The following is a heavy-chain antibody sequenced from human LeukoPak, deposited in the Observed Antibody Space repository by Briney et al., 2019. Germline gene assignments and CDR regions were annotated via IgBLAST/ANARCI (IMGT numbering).Heavy chain of an antibody. Sequence: PGGSLRLSRAASGFTVSTNYMNWVRQAPGKGLEYVSAISSNGGSTYYANSVKGRFTISRDNSKNTLYLQMGSLRAEDMAVYYCARARWLQLRDAFDIWGQGTMVTVSS. D-gene: IGHD5-24*01. V-gene: IGHV3-64*01. CDR1: GFTVSTNY. CDR2: ISSNGGST. J-gene: IGHJ3*02. CDR3: ARARWLQLRDAFDI.